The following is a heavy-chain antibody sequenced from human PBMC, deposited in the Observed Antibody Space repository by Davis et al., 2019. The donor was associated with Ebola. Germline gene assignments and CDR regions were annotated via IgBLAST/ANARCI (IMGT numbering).Heavy chain of an antibody. Sequence: MPSETLSLTCTVSGGSISSSSYYWGWIRQPPGKGLEWIGSIYYSGSTYYNPSLKSRVTISVDTSKNQFSLKLSSVTAAETAVYYCGGGFWSGYYQAYYFDYWGQGTLVTVSS. J-gene: IGHJ4*02. CDR3: GGGFWSGYYQAYYFDY. CDR2: IYYSGST. D-gene: IGHD3-3*01. V-gene: IGHV4-39*01. CDR1: GGSISSSSYY.